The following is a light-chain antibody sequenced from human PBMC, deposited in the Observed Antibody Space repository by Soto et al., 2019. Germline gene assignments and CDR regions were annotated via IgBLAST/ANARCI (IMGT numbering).Light chain of an antibody. J-gene: IGKJ3*01. Sequence: EIVMTQSPATLSVSPWERATLSCRASQSVSSNLAWYQQQPGQAPRLLIYGASTRATGIPARFSGSGSGTEFTLTISSLQSEDFAVYYCQQYNNWPPLFGPGTKVDI. V-gene: IGKV3-15*01. CDR3: QQYNNWPPL. CDR2: GAS. CDR1: QSVSSN.